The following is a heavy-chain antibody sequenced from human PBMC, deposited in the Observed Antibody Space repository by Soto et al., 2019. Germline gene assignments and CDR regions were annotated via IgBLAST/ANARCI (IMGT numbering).Heavy chain of an antibody. CDR2: IYSGGST. D-gene: IGHD5-18*01. CDR1: GFTVSSNY. Sequence: GGSLRLSCAASGFTVSSNYMSWVRQAPGKGLEWVSVIYSGGSTYYAASVKGRLIISLDNSKNTVYIQKNSLRAEDTGVYYGERFVDTAMVYYYYYMDVWGKGTTVTVSS. CDR3: ERFVDTAMVYYYYYMDV. J-gene: IGHJ6*03. V-gene: IGHV3-66*01.